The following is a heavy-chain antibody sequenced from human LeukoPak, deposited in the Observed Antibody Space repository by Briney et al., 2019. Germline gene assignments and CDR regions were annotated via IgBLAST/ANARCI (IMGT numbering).Heavy chain of an antibody. J-gene: IGHJ4*02. CDR2: ISACNGNT. V-gene: IGHV1-18*01. CDR1: GYTFTSYG. D-gene: IGHD3-3*01. CDR3: ARAPRLRFLEWLLYPFDY. Sequence: ASVKVSCKASGYTFTSYGISWVRQAPGQGLEWMGWISACNGNTNYAQKLQGRVTMTTDTSTSTAYMELRSLRSDDTAVYYCARAPRLRFLEWLLYPFDYWGQGTLVTVSS.